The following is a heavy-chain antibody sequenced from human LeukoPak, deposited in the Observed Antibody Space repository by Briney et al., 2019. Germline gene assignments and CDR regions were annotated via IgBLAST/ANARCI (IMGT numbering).Heavy chain of an antibody. V-gene: IGHV1-24*01. CDR2: FDPEDGET. CDR3: ATLRRGYSYGPDQGYYFDY. J-gene: IGHJ4*02. D-gene: IGHD5-18*01. Sequence: GASVKVSCKVSGYTLTELSMHWVRQAPGKGLEWMGGFDPEDGETIYAQKFQGRVTMTEDTSTDPAYMELSSLRSEDTAVYYCATLRRGYSYGPDQGYYFDYWGQGTLVTVSS. CDR1: GYTLTELS.